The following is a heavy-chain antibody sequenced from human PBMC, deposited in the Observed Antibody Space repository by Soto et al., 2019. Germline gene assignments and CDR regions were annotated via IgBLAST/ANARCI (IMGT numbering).Heavy chain of an antibody. D-gene: IGHD5-12*01. CDR2: ISGSGGST. V-gene: IGHV3-23*01. CDR3: AKPEALLEMATTAFDY. J-gene: IGHJ4*02. CDR1: GFTFSSYA. Sequence: EVQLLEAGGGLVQPGGSLRLSCAASGFTFSSYAMSWVRQAPGKGLEWVSAISGSGGSTYDGVSVKGRFTISRDNTQNALYQQMNRLRAEDTVVYYCAKPEALLEMATTAFDYLGQGTLVTVSS.